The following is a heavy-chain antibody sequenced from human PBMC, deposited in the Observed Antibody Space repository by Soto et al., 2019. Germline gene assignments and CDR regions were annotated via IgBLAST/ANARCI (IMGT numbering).Heavy chain of an antibody. CDR2: ISHFGST. CDR3: ATLQRSSYYYYYYGMEV. CDR1: GDSIRNNKW. J-gene: IGHJ6*02. V-gene: IGHV4-4*02. D-gene: IGHD6-6*01. Sequence: SETLSLTCAVSGDSIRNNKWWSWVRQPPGKGLEWIGEISHFGSTKYNPSLESRVTISLDGSKNQFSLRVSSVSAADTAVYYCATLQRSSYYYYYYGMEVSGQGTTVTVSS.